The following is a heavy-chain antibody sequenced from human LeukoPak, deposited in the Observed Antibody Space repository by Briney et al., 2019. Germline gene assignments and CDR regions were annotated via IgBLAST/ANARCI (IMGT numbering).Heavy chain of an antibody. V-gene: IGHV4-59*01. CDR1: GVSISSDY. J-gene: IGHJ4*02. CDR2: ISYSGST. Sequence: SETLSLTCIVSGVSISSDYWNWIRQPPGKGLEWIGYISYSGSTNYNPSLKSRVTMSVDTSRNQFSLKLSSVTAADTAVYYCARIRDGYNFDFDYWGQGTLVTVSS. D-gene: IGHD5-24*01. CDR3: ARIRDGYNFDFDY.